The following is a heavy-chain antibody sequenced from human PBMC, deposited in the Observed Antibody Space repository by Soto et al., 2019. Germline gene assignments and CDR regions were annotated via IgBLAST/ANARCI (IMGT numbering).Heavy chain of an antibody. CDR2: LKPYNRT. D-gene: IGHD5-12*01. V-gene: IGHV1-46*03. CDR1: TFTLITYY. CDR3: ARGGYSGYDYLIDY. Sequence: ASVQVSFNASTFTLITYYMHWVRQAPGQGPEWMGVLKPYNRTTYAQKFEGRVTMTRDTYTSTVYMELSSLRSEDTAVYYCARGGYSGYDYLIDYWGQGTLVTVSS. J-gene: IGHJ4*02.